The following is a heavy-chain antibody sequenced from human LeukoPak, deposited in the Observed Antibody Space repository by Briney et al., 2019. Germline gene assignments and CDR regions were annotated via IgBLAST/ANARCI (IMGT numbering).Heavy chain of an antibody. V-gene: IGHV3-74*01. CDR1: GFTFSTYW. D-gene: IGHD6-19*01. Sequence: GGSLRLSCAASGFTFSTYWLAWVRQNPGKGPVWVSRIKSEGTYTTYADSVKGRFTISRDNAKNTLYLQMNSLRAEDTAVYYCARGPYGSGWYNVWFDPWGQGTLVTVS. J-gene: IGHJ5*02. CDR2: IKSEGTYT. CDR3: ARGPYGSGWYNVWFDP.